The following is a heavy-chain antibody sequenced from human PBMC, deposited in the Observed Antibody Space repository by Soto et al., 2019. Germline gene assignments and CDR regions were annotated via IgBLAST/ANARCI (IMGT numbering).Heavy chain of an antibody. CDR1: GGSISSSSYY. CDR2: IYYSGST. Sequence: SETLSLTCTVSGGSISSSSYYWGWIRQPPGKGLEWIGSIYYSGSTYYNPSLKSRVTISVDTSKNQFSLKLSSVTAADTAVYYCARIGYCSGGSCYPTEDYWGQGTLVTVSS. CDR3: ARIGYCSGGSCYPTEDY. V-gene: IGHV4-39*01. D-gene: IGHD2-15*01. J-gene: IGHJ4*02.